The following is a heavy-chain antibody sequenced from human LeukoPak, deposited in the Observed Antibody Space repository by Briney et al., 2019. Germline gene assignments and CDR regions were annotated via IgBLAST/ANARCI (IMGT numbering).Heavy chain of an antibody. V-gene: IGHV3-23*01. Sequence: GGSLGLSCTASGFTSSSYSMSWVRQAPGKGLEWVSGISGSGGSTYYADSVKGRFTISRDNSKNTLYLQMNSLRADDTAIYYCANEIRPNDYWGQGTQVTVSS. D-gene: IGHD4-17*01. CDR1: GFTSSSYS. CDR2: ISGSGGST. J-gene: IGHJ4*02. CDR3: ANEIRPNDY.